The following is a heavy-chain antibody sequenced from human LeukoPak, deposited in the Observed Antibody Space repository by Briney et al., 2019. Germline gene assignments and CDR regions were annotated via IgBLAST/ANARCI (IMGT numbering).Heavy chain of an antibody. D-gene: IGHD6-19*01. CDR1: GFTFSSYG. J-gene: IGHJ4*02. V-gene: IGHV3-23*01. Sequence: PGGSLRLSCAASGFTFSSYGMSWVRQAPGKGLEWVSAISGSGGSTYYADSVKGRFTISRDNSKNTLYLQMNSLRAEDTAVYYCAKNPSVAGTGGFFDYWGQGTLVTVSS. CDR2: ISGSGGST. CDR3: AKNPSVAGTGGFFDY.